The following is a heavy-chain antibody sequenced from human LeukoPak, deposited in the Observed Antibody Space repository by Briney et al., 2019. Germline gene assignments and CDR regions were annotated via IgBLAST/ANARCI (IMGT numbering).Heavy chain of an antibody. D-gene: IGHD2-21*01. CDR3: TTHPRGAIRY. Sequence: GGSLRLSCAASGFTFSNAWMSWVRQAPGKGLEWVGHIKSKTDGGTTDYAAPVKGRFTISRDDSKNTLYLQMNSLKTEDTAVYCCTTHPRGAIRYWGQGTLVTVSS. V-gene: IGHV3-15*01. CDR1: GFTFSNAW. CDR2: IKSKTDGGTT. J-gene: IGHJ4*02.